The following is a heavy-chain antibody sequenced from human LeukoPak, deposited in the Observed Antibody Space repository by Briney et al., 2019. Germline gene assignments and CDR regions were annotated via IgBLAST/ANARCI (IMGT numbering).Heavy chain of an antibody. CDR3: ARRPIVGATPFDY. CDR2: IYYSGST. D-gene: IGHD1-26*01. J-gene: IGHJ4*02. CDR1: GGSISSYY. Sequence: SETLSLTCTVSGGSISSYYWSWIRQPPGKGLEWIGSIYYSGSTYYNPSLKSRVTISVDTSKNQFSLKLSSVTAADTAVYYCARRPIVGATPFDYWGQGTLVTVSS. V-gene: IGHV4-39*01.